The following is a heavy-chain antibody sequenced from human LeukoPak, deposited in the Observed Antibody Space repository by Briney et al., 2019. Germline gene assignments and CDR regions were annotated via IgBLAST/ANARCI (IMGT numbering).Heavy chain of an antibody. V-gene: IGHV4-4*07. CDR2: IYASGTT. CDR3: AIGTYLSDTYYFDY. D-gene: IGHD2-21*01. CDR1: GGSISSDS. Sequence: SETLSLTCTVSGGSISSDSWNWIRQPAGKGLEWIGRIYASGTTNYNPSLKSRVTMSIDTSKSQFSLQLASVTAADTAVYYCAIGTYLSDTYYFDYWGQGTLVTVSS. J-gene: IGHJ4*02.